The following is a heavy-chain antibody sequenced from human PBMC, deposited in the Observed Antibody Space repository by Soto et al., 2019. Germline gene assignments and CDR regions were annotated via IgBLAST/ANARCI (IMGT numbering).Heavy chain of an antibody. CDR2: INAGNGNT. V-gene: IGHV1-3*01. CDR1: GYTFTSYA. CDR3: ARDKYSSSSFNQYYYYYMDV. J-gene: IGHJ6*03. D-gene: IGHD6-6*01. Sequence: ASVKVSCKASGYTFTSYAMHWVRQAPGQRLEWMGWINAGNGNTKYSQKFQGRVTITRDTSASTAYMELSSLRSEDTAVYYCARDKYSSSSFNQYYYYYMDVWGKGTTVTVSS.